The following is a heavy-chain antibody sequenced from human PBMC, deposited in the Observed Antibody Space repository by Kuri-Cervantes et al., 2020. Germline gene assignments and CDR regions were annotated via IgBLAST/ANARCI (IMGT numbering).Heavy chain of an antibody. CDR3: ARWRIDIARGAFDI. CDR2: IKQDGSEK. D-gene: IGHD2-15*01. V-gene: IGHV3-7*01. J-gene: IGHJ3*02. Sequence: GGSLRLSCAASGFTFSSYWMSWVRQAPGKGLEWVANIKQDGSEKYYVDSVKGRFTISRDNAKNSLYLQMNSLRAEDTAVYYCARWRIDIARGAFDIWGQGTMVTDSS. CDR1: GFTFSSYW.